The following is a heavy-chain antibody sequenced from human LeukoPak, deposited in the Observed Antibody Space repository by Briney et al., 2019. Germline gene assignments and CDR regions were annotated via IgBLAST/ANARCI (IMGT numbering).Heavy chain of an antibody. V-gene: IGHV3-30*19. CDR1: GFTFSSYG. Sequence: QPGRSLRLSCAASGFTFSSYGMHWVRQAPGKGLEWVAVISNDGSHKFYADSVKGRFTISRDNSKSTLYLQVNSLRAEDTAVYYCARDRTNYGDYAPPIWGQGTLVTVS. CDR3: ARDRTNYGDYAPPI. CDR2: ISNDGSHK. J-gene: IGHJ1*01. D-gene: IGHD4-17*01.